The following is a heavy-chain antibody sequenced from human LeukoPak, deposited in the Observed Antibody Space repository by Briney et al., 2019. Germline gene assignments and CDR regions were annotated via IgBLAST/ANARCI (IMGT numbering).Heavy chain of an antibody. D-gene: IGHD2-2*01. V-gene: IGHV4-59*12. CDR2: IYYTGTS. CDR1: GGSISGYH. CDR3: ARRASELDS. Sequence: SETLSLTCTVSGGSISGYHWSWLRQPPGKGLEWITYIYYTGTSNFNPSLKSRVTISLDTSKNQFSLRLSSVTAADTAVYYCARRASELDSWGPGALVTVSS. J-gene: IGHJ4*02.